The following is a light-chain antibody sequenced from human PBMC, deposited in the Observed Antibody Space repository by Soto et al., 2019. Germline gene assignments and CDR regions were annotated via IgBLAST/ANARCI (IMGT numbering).Light chain of an antibody. CDR1: EPVSTSF. V-gene: IGKV3-20*01. Sequence: EIVLTQSPGTLSLSPGEGATLSCRASEPVSTSFLAWYQQKRGQPPRLLIYGASTRATGVPDRFSGSGSGTDFTLTISELDPEDFAVYYCQVYHWSLTWTFGPGTKVDIK. J-gene: IGKJ1*01. CDR2: GAS. CDR3: QVYHWSLTWT.